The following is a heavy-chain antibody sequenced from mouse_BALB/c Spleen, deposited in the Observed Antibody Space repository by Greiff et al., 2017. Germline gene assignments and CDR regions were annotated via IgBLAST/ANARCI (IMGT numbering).Heavy chain of an antibody. Sequence: EVKLMESGGGLVKPGGSLKLSCAASGFTFSDYYMYWVRQTPEKRLEWVATISDGGSYTYYPDSVKGRFTISRDNAKNNLYLQMSSLKSEDTAMYYCARDRRKITTGDAMDYWGQGTSVTVSS. CDR1: GFTFSDYY. V-gene: IGHV5-4*02. D-gene: IGHD2-4*01. CDR2: ISDGGSYT. J-gene: IGHJ4*01. CDR3: ARDRRKITTGDAMDY.